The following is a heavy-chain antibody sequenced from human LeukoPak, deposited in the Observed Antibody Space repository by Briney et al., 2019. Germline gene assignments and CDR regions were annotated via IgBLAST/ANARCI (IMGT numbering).Heavy chain of an antibody. CDR1: GGSISSSNW. CDR3: ASQADAFDI. Sequence: SETLSLTCAVSGGSISSSNWWRWVRQPPGKGLEWSGGIYHSGSTNYNPSLKSRVTISVDKSKNQFSLKLRSVTASDTAVYYCASQADAFDIWGQGTMVTVSS. CDR2: IYHSGST. J-gene: IGHJ3*02. V-gene: IGHV4-4*02.